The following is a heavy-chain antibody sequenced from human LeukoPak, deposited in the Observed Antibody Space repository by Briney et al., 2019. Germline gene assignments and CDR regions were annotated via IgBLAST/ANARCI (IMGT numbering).Heavy chain of an antibody. Sequence: GGSLRLSCVASGFTFSNYGMHWVRQAPGKGLEWVAFIRYDGTNKYYADSVKGRFTISRDNSKNTLYLQMNSLRAEDTAVYYCAKRSLEVATPDYWGQGTLVTVSS. J-gene: IGHJ4*02. CDR3: AKRSLEVATPDY. V-gene: IGHV3-30*02. CDR1: GFTFSNYG. D-gene: IGHD5-12*01. CDR2: IRYDGTNK.